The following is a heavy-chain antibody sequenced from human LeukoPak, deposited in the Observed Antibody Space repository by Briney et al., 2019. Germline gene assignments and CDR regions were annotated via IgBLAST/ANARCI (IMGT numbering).Heavy chain of an antibody. CDR1: GHTFTSYG. CDR3: ARWPGPRWFGDYYFDY. D-gene: IGHD3-10*01. CDR2: ISAYNGNT. Sequence: ASVKVSCKASGHTFTSYGISWVRQAPGQGLEWMGWISAYNGNTNYAQKLQGRVTMTTDTSTSTAYMELRSLRSDDTAVYYCARWPGPRWFGDYYFDYWGQGTLVTVSS. J-gene: IGHJ4*02. V-gene: IGHV1-18*01.